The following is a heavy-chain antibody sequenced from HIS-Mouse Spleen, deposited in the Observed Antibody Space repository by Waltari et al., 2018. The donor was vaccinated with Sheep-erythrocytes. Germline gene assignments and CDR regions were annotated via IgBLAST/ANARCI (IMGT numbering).Heavy chain of an antibody. V-gene: IGHV3-30*18. CDR1: GFTFSSYG. Sequence: QVQLVESGGGVVQPGRSLRLSCAASGFTFSSYGMHWVRQAPGKGVEWVAVKSDDGINKYYADSMKGRFTISRENSKNTLYLQMNSLRAEDTAVYYCAKVRTVNYWYFDLWGRGTLVTVSS. CDR3: AKVRTVNYWYFDL. D-gene: IGHD1-1*01. CDR2: KSDDGINK. J-gene: IGHJ2*01.